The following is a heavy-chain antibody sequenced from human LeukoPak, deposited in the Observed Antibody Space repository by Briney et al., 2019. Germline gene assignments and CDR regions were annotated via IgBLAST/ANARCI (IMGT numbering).Heavy chain of an antibody. CDR1: GFTFSSYW. CDR2: IKQDGSEK. D-gene: IGHD3-22*01. J-gene: IGHJ4*02. CDR3: ASLYSSGYCDY. Sequence: GGSLRLSCAASGFTFSSYWMSWVRQAPGKGLEWVANIKQDGSEKYYVDSVKGRFVISRDNAKNSLYLQMNSLRAEDTAVYYCASLYSSGYCDYWGQGTLVTVSS. V-gene: IGHV3-7*01.